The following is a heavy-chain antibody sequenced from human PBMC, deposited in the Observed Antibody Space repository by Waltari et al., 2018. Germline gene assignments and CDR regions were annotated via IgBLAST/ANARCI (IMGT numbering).Heavy chain of an antibody. CDR2: IWYDGRNK. D-gene: IGHD5-18*01. Sequence: QVQLVESGGGVVQPGRSLRLSCAASGFTFSSYGMRWVRRAQGKGGEWGEGIWYDGRNKYYADSVKGRFTISRDNSKNTLYLQMNSLRAEDTAMYYCAKDSGYSYGSGDYWGQGTLVTVSS. CDR3: AKDSGYSYGSGDY. V-gene: IGHV3-30*18. J-gene: IGHJ4*02. CDR1: GFTFSSYG.